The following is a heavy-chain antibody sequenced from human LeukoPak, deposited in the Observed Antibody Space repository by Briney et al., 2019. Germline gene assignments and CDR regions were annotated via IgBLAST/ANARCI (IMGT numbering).Heavy chain of an antibody. CDR1: GFTFDDYG. Sequence: PGGSLRLSCAASGFTFDDYGMSWVRQVPGKGLEWVSYISSSSSTIYYADSVKGRFTISRDNAKNSLYLQMNSLRAEDTALYYCSRDSARRDGYNFDYWGQGTLVTVSS. V-gene: IGHV3-48*01. J-gene: IGHJ4*02. CDR2: ISSSSSTI. D-gene: IGHD5-24*01. CDR3: SRDSARRDGYNFDY.